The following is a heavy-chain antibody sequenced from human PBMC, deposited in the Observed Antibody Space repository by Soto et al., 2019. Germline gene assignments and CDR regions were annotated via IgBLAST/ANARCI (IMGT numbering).Heavy chain of an antibody. J-gene: IGHJ5*02. D-gene: IGHD1-20*01. CDR3: ARDVWYNVGGGSQYP. V-gene: IGHV1-69*13. CDR2: IIPIFGTA. Sequence: ASVKVSCKASGGTFSSYAISWVRQAPGHGLEWMGGIIPIFGTANYAQKFQGRVTITADESTSTAYMELSSLRSEDTAVYYCARDVWYNVGGGSQYPWGQGTLVTSPQ. CDR1: GGTFSSYA.